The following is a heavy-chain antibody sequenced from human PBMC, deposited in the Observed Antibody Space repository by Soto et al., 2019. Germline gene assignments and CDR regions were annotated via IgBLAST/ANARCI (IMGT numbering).Heavy chain of an antibody. CDR3: ARPVEPFYYYGMDV. CDR2: ISYDGNNK. CDR1: GFTFSTYA. J-gene: IGHJ6*02. V-gene: IGHV3-30-3*01. Sequence: GGSLRLSCAASGFTFSTYAMEWVRQAPGKGLDWVALISYDGNNKYYADSVRGRFTISRDNSKNTLYLQMNTLRPEDTALYFCARPVEPFYYYGMDVWGQGTTVTVSS.